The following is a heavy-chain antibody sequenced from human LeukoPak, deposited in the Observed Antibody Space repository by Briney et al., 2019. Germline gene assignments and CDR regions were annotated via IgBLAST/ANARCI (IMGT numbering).Heavy chain of an antibody. Sequence: PGGSLRLSCAASGFTFSGYGMSWVRQAPGKGLKWVSAISGSGGSTYYADSVKGRITISRDNFKNTLYLQMNSLRAEDTAVYYCAKGVGYCSGGSCQQFDYWGQGTLVTVSS. V-gene: IGHV3-23*01. CDR1: GFTFSGYG. CDR3: AKGVGYCSGGSCQQFDY. CDR2: ISGSGGST. D-gene: IGHD2-15*01. J-gene: IGHJ4*02.